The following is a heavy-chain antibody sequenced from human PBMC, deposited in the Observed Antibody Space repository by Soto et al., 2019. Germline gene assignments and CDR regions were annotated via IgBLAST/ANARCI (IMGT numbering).Heavy chain of an antibody. CDR2: ISGSGGST. V-gene: IGHV3-23*01. D-gene: IGHD1-7*01. CDR1: GFTFSSYA. Sequence: PGGSLRLSCAASGFTFSSYAMHWVRQAPGKGLKWVSAISGSGGSTYYADSVKGRFTISRDNSKNTLYLQMNSLRAEDTAVYYCAKEALITGTSLSDYWFDPWGQGTLVTVSS. J-gene: IGHJ5*02. CDR3: AKEALITGTSLSDYWFDP.